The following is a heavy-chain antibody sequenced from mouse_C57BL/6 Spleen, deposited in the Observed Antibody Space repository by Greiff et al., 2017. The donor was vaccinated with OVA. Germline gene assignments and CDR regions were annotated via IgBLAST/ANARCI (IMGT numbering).Heavy chain of an antibody. Sequence: QVQLQQSGPELVKPGASVKISCKASGYAFSSSWMNWVKQRPGKGLEWIGRIYPGDGDTNYNGKFKGKATLTADKSSSTAYMQLSSLTSEDSAVYVCAREGITTVPYFDYWGQGTTLTVSS. D-gene: IGHD1-1*01. CDR1: GYAFSSSW. CDR2: IYPGDGDT. CDR3: AREGITTVPYFDY. J-gene: IGHJ2*01. V-gene: IGHV1-82*01.